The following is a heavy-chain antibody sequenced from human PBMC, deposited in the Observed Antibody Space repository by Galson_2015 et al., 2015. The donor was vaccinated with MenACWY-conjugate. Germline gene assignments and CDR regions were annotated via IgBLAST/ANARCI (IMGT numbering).Heavy chain of an antibody. J-gene: IGHJ4*02. V-gene: IGHV5-51*01. D-gene: IGHD3-22*01. CDR1: GYRFTSYW. CDR3: ARHPAYDSSGYHFDY. Sequence: SGAEVKQPGESLKISCKGSGYRFTSYWIGWVRQMPGKGLEWMGIIYPGDSDTRYSPSFQGQVTISADKSISTAYLQWSSLKASDTAMYYCARHPAYDSSGYHFDYWGQGTLVTVSS. CDR2: IYPGDSDT.